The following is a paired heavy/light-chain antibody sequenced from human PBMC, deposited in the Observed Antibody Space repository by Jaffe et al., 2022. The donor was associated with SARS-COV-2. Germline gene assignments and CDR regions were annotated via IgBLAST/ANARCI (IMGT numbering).Light chain of an antibody. Sequence: QSALTQPASVSGSPGQSITISCTGTSSDVGGYKYVSWYQQLPGKAPKLIIYEVSNRPSGVSNRFSASKSGNTASLTISGLQTEDEADYYCSSYSSSSTLLYIFGPGTKVTVL. CDR2: EVS. J-gene: IGLJ1*01. V-gene: IGLV2-14*01. CDR3: SSYSSSSTLLYI. CDR1: SSDVGGYKY.
Heavy chain of an antibody. CDR1: GGSISSGAHY. CDR3: VRTGASLTAYYYDTLPREAFEI. V-gene: IGHV4-31*03. D-gene: IGHD3-22*01. Sequence: QVQLQESGPGLVKPSQTLSLTCTVSGGSISSGAHYWSWIRQHPGKGLEWIGYVYFNGNNYNNPSLESRVSISVDTSMNQFSLKMTSVTAADTAVYFCVRTGASLTAYYYDTLPREAFEIWGQGTMVTVSS. CDR2: VYFNGNN. J-gene: IGHJ3*02.